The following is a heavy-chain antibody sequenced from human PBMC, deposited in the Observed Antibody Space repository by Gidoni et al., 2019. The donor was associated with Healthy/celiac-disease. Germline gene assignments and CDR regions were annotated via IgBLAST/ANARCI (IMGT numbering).Heavy chain of an antibody. CDR2: ISAYNGNT. Sequence: QVQLVQSGAEVKKPGASVKVSCRPSGYTFTSYGISWVRQAPGQGLEWMGWISAYNGNTNYAQKLQGRVTMTTDTSTSTAYMELRSLRSDDTAVYYCARGAQDWSGYYLGESYYFDYWGQGTLVTVSS. CDR3: ARGAQDWSGYYLGESYYFDY. V-gene: IGHV1-18*01. CDR1: GYTFTSYG. D-gene: IGHD3-3*01. J-gene: IGHJ4*02.